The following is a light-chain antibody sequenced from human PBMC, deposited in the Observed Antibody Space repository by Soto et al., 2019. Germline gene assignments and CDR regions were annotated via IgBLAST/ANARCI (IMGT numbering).Light chain of an antibody. V-gene: IGKV3-20*01. CDR1: QSVSGSY. J-gene: IGKJ1*01. CDR2: GTS. CDR3: HQYGISPPRT. Sequence: EILLTRSTATLSLSPGERATLSCRASQSVSGSYLAWYQQKPGQAPRLLIYGTSSRATGIPDRFSGSGSGTDFTLTITFLEPEEFAVYDCHQYGISPPRTFGQGTKVDIK.